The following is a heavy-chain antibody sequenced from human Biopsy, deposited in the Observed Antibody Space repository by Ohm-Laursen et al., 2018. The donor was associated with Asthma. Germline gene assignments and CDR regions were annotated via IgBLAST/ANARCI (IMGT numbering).Heavy chain of an antibody. D-gene: IGHD6-13*01. CDR2: ILFDGRKI. Sequence: LSLTCAASGFNFHNYGMNWVRRAPGKGLEWVAQILFDGRKINYPDSVKGRFTISRDNSKNMVYLQMSSLRPEDTAVYYCAKERVAGRSYYFDYWGQGSLVSVSS. J-gene: IGHJ4*02. CDR3: AKERVAGRSYYFDY. V-gene: IGHV3-30*18. CDR1: GFNFHNYG.